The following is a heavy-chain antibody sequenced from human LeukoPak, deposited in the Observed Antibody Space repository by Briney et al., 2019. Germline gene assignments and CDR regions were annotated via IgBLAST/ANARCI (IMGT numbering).Heavy chain of an antibody. Sequence: PGGSLRLSCAASGFTFSSYWMSWVRQAPGKGLEWVANIKQDGSEKYYVDSVKGRFTISRDNAKNSLYLQMNSLRAKDTAVYYCARVRSQKMVYADYLDYWGQGTLVTVSS. CDR1: GFTFSSYW. CDR3: ARVRSQKMVYADYLDY. D-gene: IGHD2-8*01. V-gene: IGHV3-7*01. J-gene: IGHJ4*02. CDR2: IKQDGSEK.